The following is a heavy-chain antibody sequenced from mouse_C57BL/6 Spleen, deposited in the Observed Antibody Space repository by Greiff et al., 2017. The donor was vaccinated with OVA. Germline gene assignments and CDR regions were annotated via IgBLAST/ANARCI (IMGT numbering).Heavy chain of an antibody. J-gene: IGHJ1*03. V-gene: IGHV1-69*01. D-gene: IGHD1-1*01. CDR3: ASPLTTVVATHWYFDV. Sequence: VQLKQPGAELVMPGASVKLSCKASGYTFTSYWMHWVKQRPGQGLEWIGEIDPSDSYTNYNQKFKGKSTLTVDKSSSTAYMQLSSLTSEDSAVYYCASPLTTVVATHWYFDVWGTGTTVTVSS. CDR1: GYTFTSYW. CDR2: IDPSDSYT.